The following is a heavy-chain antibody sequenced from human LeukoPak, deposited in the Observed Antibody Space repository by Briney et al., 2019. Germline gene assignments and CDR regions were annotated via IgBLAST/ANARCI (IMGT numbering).Heavy chain of an antibody. CDR3: ARDDVLSIAARPAFRFDY. Sequence: PSETLSLTCTVSGGSISSSSYYWGWIRQPPGKGLEWIGSIYYSGSTYYNPSLKSRVTISVDTSKNQFSLKLSSVTAADTAVYYCARDDVLSIAARPAFRFDYWGQGTLVTVSS. CDR2: IYYSGST. D-gene: IGHD6-6*01. V-gene: IGHV4-39*07. J-gene: IGHJ4*02. CDR1: GGSISSSSYY.